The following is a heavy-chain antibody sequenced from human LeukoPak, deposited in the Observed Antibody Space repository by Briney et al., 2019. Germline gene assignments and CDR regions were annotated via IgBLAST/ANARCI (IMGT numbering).Heavy chain of an antibody. Sequence: PSETLSLTCAVYGGSFSGYYWSWIRQPPGKGLEWIGEINHSGSTNYNPSLKSRVTISVDTSKNQFSLKLSSVTAADTAVYYCARGRGSLDYCGQGTLVTVSS. V-gene: IGHV4-34*01. J-gene: IGHJ4*02. CDR2: INHSGST. CDR1: GGSFSGYY. CDR3: ARGRGSLDY. D-gene: IGHD3-10*01.